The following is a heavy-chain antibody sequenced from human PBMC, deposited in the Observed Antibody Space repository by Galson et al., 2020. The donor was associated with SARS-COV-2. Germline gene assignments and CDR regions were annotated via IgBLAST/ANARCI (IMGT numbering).Heavy chain of an antibody. D-gene: IGHD3-10*01. CDR2: FYYSGSA. V-gene: IGHV4-30-4*01. Sequence: SETLSLTCTVSGGSIRDGDNYWSWIRQSPGTGLEWIGFFYYSGSAFYNPSLKSRVTIRRDTSRNQFSLELRSVTAADTAVYYCARGVGTTMVRGVVTNHYGMDVWGQGTTVIVSS. CDR1: GGSIRDGDNY. J-gene: IGHJ6*02. CDR3: ARGVGTTMVRGVVTNHYGMDV.